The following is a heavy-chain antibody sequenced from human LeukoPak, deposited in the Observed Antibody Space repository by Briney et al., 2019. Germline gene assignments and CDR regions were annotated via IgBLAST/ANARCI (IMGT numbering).Heavy chain of an antibody. V-gene: IGHV1-2*02. CDR3: AFGIFCSSTSCPWG. CDR2: INPNSGGT. J-gene: IGHJ4*02. Sequence: ASVKVSSKASGYTFTGYYMHWVRQAPGRGLEWMGWINPNSGGTNYAQKFQGRVTMTRDTSISTAYMELSRLRSDDTAVYYCAFGIFCSSTSCPWGWGQGTLVTVSS. CDR1: GYTFTGYY. D-gene: IGHD2-2*01.